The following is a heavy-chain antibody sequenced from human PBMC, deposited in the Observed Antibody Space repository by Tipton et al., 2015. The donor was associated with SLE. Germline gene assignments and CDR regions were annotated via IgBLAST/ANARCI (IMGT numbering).Heavy chain of an antibody. CDR2: IYYSGST. J-gene: IGHJ2*01. D-gene: IGHD2-15*01. Sequence: TLSLTCTVSGGSISSSSYYWGWIRQPPGKGLEWIGSIYYSGSTNYNPSLKSRVTISVDKSKNQFSLKLSSVTAADTAVYYCARADIVVVVASTEGWYFDLWGRGTLVTVSS. CDR1: GGSISSSSYY. V-gene: IGHV4-39*07. CDR3: ARADIVVVVASTEGWYFDL.